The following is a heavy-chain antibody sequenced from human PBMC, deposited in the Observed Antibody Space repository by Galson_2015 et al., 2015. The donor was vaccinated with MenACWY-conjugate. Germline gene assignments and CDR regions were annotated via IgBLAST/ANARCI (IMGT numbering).Heavy chain of an antibody. J-gene: IGHJ4*02. CDR1: GDSVSRNIVA. V-gene: IGHV6-1*01. CDR3: ARDAGALNC. CDR2: IYYRSKWYN. Sequence: CAISGDSVSRNIVAWNWIRQSPSRGLEWLGRIYYRSKWYNDYAESVRGRITINHDTSKNQFSLQLSSVTPEDTAVYYCARDAGALNCWGQGTLVTVSS. D-gene: IGHD1-26*01.